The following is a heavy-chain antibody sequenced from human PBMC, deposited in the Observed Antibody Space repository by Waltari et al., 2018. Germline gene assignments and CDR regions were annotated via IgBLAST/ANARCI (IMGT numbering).Heavy chain of an antibody. CDR1: GYTFTSYG. D-gene: IGHD3-10*01. J-gene: IGHJ4*02. V-gene: IGHV1-18*01. CDR3: ARADKAAFIWFGQG. CDR2: ISAYNGNT. Sequence: QVQLVQSGAEVKKPGASVKVSCKASGYTFTSYGISWVRQAPGQGLEWMGWISAYNGNTNYAQKIQGRVTRTTDASRSTAYRGLRSLRSDETAVYYCARADKAAFIWFGQGWGQGTLVTVSS.